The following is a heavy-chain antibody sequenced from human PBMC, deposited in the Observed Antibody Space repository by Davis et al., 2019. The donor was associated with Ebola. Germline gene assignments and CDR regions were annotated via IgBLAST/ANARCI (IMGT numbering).Heavy chain of an antibody. Sequence: ASVKVSCKASGFIFTDYYMHWVRQAPGQGPEWMGWISLNSGSTKYSHKFQGRVTMTRDTSIDTVYMELSRLRSVDTAVYYCARDRYYESSGYVFDFWGQGTLVTVSS. J-gene: IGHJ4*02. CDR3: ARDRYYESSGYVFDF. CDR2: ISLNSGST. V-gene: IGHV1-2*02. D-gene: IGHD3-22*01. CDR1: GFIFTDYY.